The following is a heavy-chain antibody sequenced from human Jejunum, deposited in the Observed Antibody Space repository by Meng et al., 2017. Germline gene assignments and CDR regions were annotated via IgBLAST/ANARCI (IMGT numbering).Heavy chain of an antibody. Sequence: QGQLQESGPGLVKPSQTLSLTSTVSGDSISSGEYFWSWIRQPPGKGLEWIGYMDYRGSTFYNPSLKSRVTISVDTSKNQFSLKLSSVTAADTAVYFCARGELLWDYWGQGTLVTVSS. CDR3: ARGELLWDY. V-gene: IGHV4-30-4*01. D-gene: IGHD2-2*01. CDR1: GDSISSGEYF. CDR2: MDYRGST. J-gene: IGHJ4*02.